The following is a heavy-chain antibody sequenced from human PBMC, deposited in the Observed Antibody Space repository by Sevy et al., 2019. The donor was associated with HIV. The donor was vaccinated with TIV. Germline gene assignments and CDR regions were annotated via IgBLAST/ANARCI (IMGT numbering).Heavy chain of an antibody. CDR2: ISTDGST. V-gene: IGHV3-53*05. CDR3: AKRYCSSTSCPPTNYGMDV. Sequence: GGSLRLSCAASGFSVSSSYVTWVRQAPGKGLEWVSVISTDGSTYYADSVKGRFTISRDSSKNTLYLQMNSLRAEDTAVYYCAKRYCSSTSCPPTNYGMDVWGQGTTVTVSS. D-gene: IGHD2-2*01. CDR1: GFSVSSSY. J-gene: IGHJ6*02.